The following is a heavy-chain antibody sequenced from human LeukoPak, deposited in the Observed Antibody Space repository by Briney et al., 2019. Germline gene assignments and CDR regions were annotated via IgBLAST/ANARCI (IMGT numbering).Heavy chain of an antibody. D-gene: IGHD2-2*01. Sequence: ASVKVSCKASGYTFTGYYMHWVRQAPGQGLEWMGWINPNSGGTNYAQKFQGRVTMTRDTSISTAYMELSRLRSDDTAVYYCARAAWTGYCSSTSCYAPFDIWGQGTMVTVSS. CDR3: ARAAWTGYCSSTSCYAPFDI. CDR2: INPNSGGT. CDR1: GYTFTGYY. V-gene: IGHV1-2*02. J-gene: IGHJ3*02.